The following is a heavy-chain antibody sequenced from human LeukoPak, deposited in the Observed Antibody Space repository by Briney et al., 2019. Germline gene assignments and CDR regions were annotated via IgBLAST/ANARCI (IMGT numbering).Heavy chain of an antibody. Sequence: GGSLRLSCSASGSTFNSYAMHWVRQAPGKGLEYVSAISSSGGSTYYADLVKGRFTISRDNSKNTLYLQMSSLRPEDTAVYFCVKERSGGFFDYWGQGTLVTVSS. CDR2: ISSSGGST. J-gene: IGHJ4*02. D-gene: IGHD1-26*01. CDR1: GSTFNSYA. V-gene: IGHV3-64D*09. CDR3: VKERSGGFFDY.